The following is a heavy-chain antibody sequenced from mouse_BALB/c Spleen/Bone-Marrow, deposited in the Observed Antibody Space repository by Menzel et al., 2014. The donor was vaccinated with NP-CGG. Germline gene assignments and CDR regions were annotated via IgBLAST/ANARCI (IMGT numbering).Heavy chain of an antibody. D-gene: IGHD2-4*01. Sequence: EVKVVESGGDLVKPGGSLKLSCAASGFTFSSYGMSWVRQTPDKRLEGVATISSGGSYTYYPDSVKGRFTISRDNAKNTLYLQMSSQKSEDTAMYYCARPYDFGAWFAYWGQGTLVTVSA. CDR2: ISSGGSYT. CDR3: ARPYDFGAWFAY. J-gene: IGHJ3*01. V-gene: IGHV5-6*01. CDR1: GFTFSSYG.